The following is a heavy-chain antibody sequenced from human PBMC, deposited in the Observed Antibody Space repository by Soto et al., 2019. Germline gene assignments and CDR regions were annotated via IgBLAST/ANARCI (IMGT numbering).Heavy chain of an antibody. V-gene: IGHV3-21*01. CDR3: ARGPGEVVAATVGLHYFDY. CDR2: ISSSSSYI. D-gene: IGHD2-15*01. Sequence: GGSLRLSCAASGFTFSSYSMNWVRQAPGKGLEWVSSISSSSSYIYYADSVKGRFTISRDNAKNSLYLQMNSLRAEDTAVYYCARGPGEVVAATVGLHYFDYWGQGTLVTVSS. J-gene: IGHJ4*02. CDR1: GFTFSSYS.